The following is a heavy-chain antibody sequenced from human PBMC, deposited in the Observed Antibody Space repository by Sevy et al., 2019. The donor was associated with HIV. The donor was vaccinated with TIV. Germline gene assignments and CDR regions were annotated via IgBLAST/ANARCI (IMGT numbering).Heavy chain of an antibody. CDR3: ARDRYGDYDFDY. D-gene: IGHD4-17*01. CDR1: GFTFSSYS. CDR2: ISSSSRTI. J-gene: IGHJ4*02. V-gene: IGHV3-48*04. Sequence: GGSLRLSCVASGFTFSSYSMNWVRRAPGKGLEWLSYISSSSRTIYYADSVKGRFTISRDNAKNSLYLQMTSLRVEDTALYYCARDRYGDYDFDYWGQGTLVTVSS.